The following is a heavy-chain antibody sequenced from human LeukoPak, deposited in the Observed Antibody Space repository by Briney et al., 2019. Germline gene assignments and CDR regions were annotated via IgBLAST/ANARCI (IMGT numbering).Heavy chain of an antibody. CDR2: FDPEDGET. CDR1: GYTLTELS. V-gene: IGHV1-24*01. D-gene: IGHD5-24*01. J-gene: IGHJ4*02. Sequence: ALVKVSCKVSGYTLTELSMHWVRQAPGKGLEWMGGFDPEDGETIYAQKFQGRVTMTEDTSTDTAYMELSSLRSEDTAVYYCATSVLWGDGYNLFDYWGQGTLVTVSS. CDR3: ATSVLWGDGYNLFDY.